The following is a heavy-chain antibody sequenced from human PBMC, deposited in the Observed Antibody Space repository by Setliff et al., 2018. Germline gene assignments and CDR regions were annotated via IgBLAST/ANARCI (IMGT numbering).Heavy chain of an antibody. Sequence: GGSLRLSCAASGFVFSNYAMSWVRQAPGKGLEWVANIKQDGSEKYYVDSVKGRFTISRDNAKNSLYLQMNSLRAEDTAVYYCARDGGEYWGQGTLVTVSS. D-gene: IGHD3-16*01. CDR2: IKQDGSEK. CDR1: GFVFSNYA. V-gene: IGHV3-7*01. J-gene: IGHJ4*02. CDR3: ARDGGEY.